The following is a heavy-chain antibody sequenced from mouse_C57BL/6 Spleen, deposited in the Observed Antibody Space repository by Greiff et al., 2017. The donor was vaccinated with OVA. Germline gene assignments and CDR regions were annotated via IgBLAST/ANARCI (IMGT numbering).Heavy chain of an antibody. V-gene: IGHV3-1*01. CDR1: GYSITSGYD. CDR2: IRYSGST. Sequence: EVQLQQSGPGMVKPSQSLSLSCTVTGYSITSGYDWHWIRHFPGNKLEWMGYIRYSGSTNYNPSFKSRISITHDTSKNHFFLKWNSVTAEDAATYYCARGTGYDGIDYWGQGTTLTVSA. CDR3: ARGTGYDGIDY. J-gene: IGHJ2*01. D-gene: IGHD2-2*01.